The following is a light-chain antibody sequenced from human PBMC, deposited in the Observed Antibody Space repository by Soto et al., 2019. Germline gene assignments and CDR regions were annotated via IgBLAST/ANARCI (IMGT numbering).Light chain of an antibody. CDR2: KAS. CDR3: QQYNTFSYN. J-gene: IGKJ2*01. CDR1: QSVNDW. Sequence: DIQMTQSPSILSASVGDRVTITCRASQSVNDWLAWFQLKPGEAPKLLIYKASSLESGVPSRFSGSGSGTEFTLTISSLQPDDFATYYCQQYNTFSYNFGQGTKLEIK. V-gene: IGKV1-5*03.